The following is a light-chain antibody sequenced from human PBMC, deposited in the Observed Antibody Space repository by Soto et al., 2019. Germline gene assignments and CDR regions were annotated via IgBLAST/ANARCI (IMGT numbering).Light chain of an antibody. CDR1: SSNIGGNS. J-gene: IGLJ1*01. Sequence: VLTHPPSVSAAPGQRVTISCSGSSSNIGGNSVSWYQQLPGTAPKLLIYDDDKRPSGIPDRFSGSKSGTSATLGITGFQTGDEADYYCGSWDSSLSAYVFGTGTKVTVL. CDR2: DDD. CDR3: GSWDSSLSAYV. V-gene: IGLV1-51*01.